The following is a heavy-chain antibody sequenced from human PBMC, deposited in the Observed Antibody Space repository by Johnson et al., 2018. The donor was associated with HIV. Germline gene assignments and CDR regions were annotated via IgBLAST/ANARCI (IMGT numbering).Heavy chain of an antibody. CDR1: GFAFRNYG. D-gene: IGHD3-3*01. CDR2: IWYDGTDK. Sequence: QVLLVESGGGVVQPGTSLRLSCAASGFAFRNYGMHWVRQAPGKGLEWVALIWYDGTDKYYADSVKGRFTISRDNSKNTLSLQMNSLRAEDTAVYYCAKPYYDFWSGYYEYNAFDLWGRGTSVTVS. CDR3: AKPYYDFWSGYYEYNAFDL. J-gene: IGHJ3*01. V-gene: IGHV3-33*06.